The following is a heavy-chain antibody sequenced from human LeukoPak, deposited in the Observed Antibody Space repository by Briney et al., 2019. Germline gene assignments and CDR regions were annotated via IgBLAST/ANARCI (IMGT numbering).Heavy chain of an antibody. CDR1: GGSIRNYY. J-gene: IGHJ4*02. CDR3: ARGSWQLAEEVY. V-gene: IGHV4-4*07. D-gene: IGHD6-6*01. CDR2: VYTSGTT. Sequence: SETLSLTCTVSGGSIRNYYWSWIRQSAEKGLEWIGRVYTSGTTNYNPSLKSRVTMSIDTSKNRFSLKLTSVTAADTAVYYCARGSWQLAEEVYWGQGTLVTVSS.